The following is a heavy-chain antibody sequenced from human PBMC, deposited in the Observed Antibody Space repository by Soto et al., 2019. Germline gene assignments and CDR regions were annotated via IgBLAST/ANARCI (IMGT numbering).Heavy chain of an antibody. D-gene: IGHD2-2*01. V-gene: IGHV4-59*08. J-gene: IGHJ6*03. CDR3: ARTDIVVVPAAIVLDYYYYMDV. CDR2: IYYSGST. Sequence: SETLSLTCTVSGGSISSYYWSWIRQPPGKGLEWIGYIYYSGSTNYNPSLKSRVTISVDTSKNQFSLKLSSVTAADTAVYYCARTDIVVVPAAIVLDYYYYMDVWGKGTTVTVSS. CDR1: GGSISSYY.